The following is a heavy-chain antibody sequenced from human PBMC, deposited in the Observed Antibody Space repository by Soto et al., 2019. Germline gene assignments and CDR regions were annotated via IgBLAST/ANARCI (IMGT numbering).Heavy chain of an antibody. CDR2: IYGSGRGI. Sequence: GGSLRLSCTASGLPHSSFAMMWVRQAPGKGLECVSGIYGSGRGIEYADSVKGRFTISRDNSKNTVYLQMTDLRADDTAVYYCAKDAVYNDGLWLMDHWGQGTQVTVSS. CDR3: AKDAVYNDGLWLMDH. CDR1: GLPHSSFA. J-gene: IGHJ4*02. V-gene: IGHV3-23*05. D-gene: IGHD2-21*01.